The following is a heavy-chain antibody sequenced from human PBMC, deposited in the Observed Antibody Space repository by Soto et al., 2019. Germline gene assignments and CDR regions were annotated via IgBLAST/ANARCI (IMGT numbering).Heavy chain of an antibody. CDR1: GGSFRREA. CDR3: ARGHEFGVNSDAFDV. V-gene: IGHV1-69*14. Sequence: QVQLVQSGAEVKKPGSSVKVSCKASGGSFRREAINWLRQAPGQGPEWMGNILPFFGTADYAQKFQGRVTVTADMSTTTVYMELNSLRVEDTAVYYCARGHEFGVNSDAFDVWGQGTTVSVSS. CDR2: ILPFFGTA. D-gene: IGHD2-8*01. J-gene: IGHJ3*01.